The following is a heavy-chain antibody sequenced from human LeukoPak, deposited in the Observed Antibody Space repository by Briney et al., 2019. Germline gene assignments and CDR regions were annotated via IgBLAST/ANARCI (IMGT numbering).Heavy chain of an antibody. CDR3: ASSTPEYCSSTSCRLGDYYYYYMDV. D-gene: IGHD2-2*01. CDR2: IYYSGST. J-gene: IGHJ6*03. CDR1: GGSISSSSYY. Sequence: PSETLSLTCTVSGGSISSSSYYWGWIRQPPGKGLEWIGSIYYSGSTYYNPSLKSRVTRPVDTSKNQFSLKLSSVTAADTAVYYCASSTPEYCSSTSCRLGDYYYYYMDVWGKGSTVTISS. V-gene: IGHV4-39*01.